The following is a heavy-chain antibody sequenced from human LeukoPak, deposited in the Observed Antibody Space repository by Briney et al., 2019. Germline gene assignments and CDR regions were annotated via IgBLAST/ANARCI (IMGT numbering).Heavy chain of an antibody. Sequence: PGGSLRLSCAASGFTFSSYAMSWVRQAPGKGLEWVSAISGSGGSTYYADSVKGRFTISRDNSKNTLYLQMNSLRAEDTAVYYCAKDTTYDYVWGSYRPSPAFDIWGQRTMVTVSS. D-gene: IGHD3-16*02. CDR3: AKDTTYDYVWGSYRPSPAFDI. CDR1: GFTFSSYA. J-gene: IGHJ3*02. CDR2: ISGSGGST. V-gene: IGHV3-23*01.